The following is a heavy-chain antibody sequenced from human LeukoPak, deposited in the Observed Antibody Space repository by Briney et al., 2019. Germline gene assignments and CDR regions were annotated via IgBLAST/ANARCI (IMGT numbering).Heavy chain of an antibody. CDR2: INPNSGAS. CDR3: ARPFSPWKYARYMDV. V-gene: IGHV1-2*02. Sequence: ASVKVSCKTSGYTFTDYYIHWVRLAPGQGLEWVGWINPNSGASNHAQKFQGRVTVTRDLSINTVYLELTRLRFDDTAIYYCARPFSPWKYARYMDVWGKGTTVTVSS. D-gene: IGHD1-7*01. J-gene: IGHJ6*03. CDR1: GYTFTDYY.